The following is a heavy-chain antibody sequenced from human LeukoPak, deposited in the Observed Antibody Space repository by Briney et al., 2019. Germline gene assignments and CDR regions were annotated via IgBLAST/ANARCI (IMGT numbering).Heavy chain of an antibody. Sequence: GGSLRLSCAASGFTFSSYSMNWVRQAPGKGLEWVSAISGSSSYIYYADSVKGRFTISRDNAKNSLYLQMNSLRVEDTAVYYCARARVGCTNYAFDLWGQGTMVTVSS. V-gene: IGHV3-21*04. CDR2: ISGSSSYI. CDR3: ARARVGCTNYAFDL. CDR1: GFTFSSYS. D-gene: IGHD2-8*01. J-gene: IGHJ3*01.